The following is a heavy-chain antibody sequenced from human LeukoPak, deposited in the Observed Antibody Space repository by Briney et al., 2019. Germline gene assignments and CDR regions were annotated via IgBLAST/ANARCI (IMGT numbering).Heavy chain of an antibody. Sequence: PGGSLRLSCAASGFTVSSNYMSWVRQAPGKGLEWVAVIYSGGSTYYADSVKGRFTISRDNSKNTLYLQMNSLRAEDTAVYYCARDRKTYSSSLGAFDIWGQGTMVTVSS. J-gene: IGHJ3*02. CDR2: IYSGGST. V-gene: IGHV3-66*01. CDR1: GFTVSSNY. D-gene: IGHD6-13*01. CDR3: ARDRKTYSSSLGAFDI.